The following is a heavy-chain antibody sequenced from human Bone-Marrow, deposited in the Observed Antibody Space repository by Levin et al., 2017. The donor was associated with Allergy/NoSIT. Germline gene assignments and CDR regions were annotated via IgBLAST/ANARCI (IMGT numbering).Heavy chain of an antibody. V-gene: IGHV3-66*01. J-gene: IGHJ5*02. Sequence: GVSLRLSCAASGFTVGNNYVSWVRQAPGKGLEWVSVIYSHGGTSYTDSVRGRFTISRDSSKNTLFLQMNSLRADDTAVYYCATRASIGAWGQGTLVTVSS. D-gene: IGHD2-15*01. CDR3: ATRASIGA. CDR1: GFTVGNNY. CDR2: IYSHGGT.